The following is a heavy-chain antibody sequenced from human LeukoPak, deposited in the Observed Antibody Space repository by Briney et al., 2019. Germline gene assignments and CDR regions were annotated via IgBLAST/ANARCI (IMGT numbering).Heavy chain of an antibody. CDR2: IYYSGST. Sequence: SETLSLTCTVSGGSISSYYWSWIRQPPGKGLEWIGYIYYSGSTNYNPSLKSRVTISVDTSKNQFSLKLSSVTAADTAVYYCARFSGGSYSHYYYYGMDVWGQGTTVTVSS. D-gene: IGHD1-26*01. CDR1: GGSISSYY. CDR3: ARFSGGSYSHYYYYGMDV. V-gene: IGHV4-59*08. J-gene: IGHJ6*02.